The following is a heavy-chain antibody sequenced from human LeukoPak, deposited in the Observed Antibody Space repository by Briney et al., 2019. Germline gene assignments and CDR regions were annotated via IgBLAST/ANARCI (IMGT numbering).Heavy chain of an antibody. CDR3: AKARGYGDQYYYYGMDV. D-gene: IGHD4-17*01. J-gene: IGHJ6*02. CDR2: ISYDGSNK. V-gene: IGHV3-30*18. CDR1: GFTFSSYG. Sequence: GGSLRLSCAASGFTFSSYGMHWVRQAPGEGLEWVAVISYDGSNKYYADSAKGRFTISRDNSKNTLYLQMNSLRPEDTAVYYCAKARGYGDQYYYYGMDVWGQGTTVTVSS.